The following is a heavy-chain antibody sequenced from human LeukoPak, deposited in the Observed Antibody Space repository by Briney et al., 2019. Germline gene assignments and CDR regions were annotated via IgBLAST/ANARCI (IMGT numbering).Heavy chain of an antibody. CDR3: ARDPYDFWSGYPVGVAFDI. D-gene: IGHD3-3*01. CDR1: GDSISSGDYY. J-gene: IGHJ3*02. Sequence: SETLSLTCSVSGDSISSGDYYWSWIRQPPGKGLEWIGYIHYSGSTYYRPSLKSRVSMSVDTSKNQFSLKLSSVTAADTAVYYCARDPYDFWSGYPVGVAFDIWGQGTMVTVSS. CDR2: IHYSGST. V-gene: IGHV4-30-4*02.